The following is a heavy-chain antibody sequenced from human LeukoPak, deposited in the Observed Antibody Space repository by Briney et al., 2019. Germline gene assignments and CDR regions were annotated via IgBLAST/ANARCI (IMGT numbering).Heavy chain of an antibody. CDR1: GGSFSGYY. CDR3: ARGVVVVAAIVWFDP. D-gene: IGHD2-15*01. CDR2: INHSGST. Sequence: SETLSLTCAVDGGSFSGYYWSWIRPPPGKGLEWIGEINHSGSTNYNPSLKSRVTISVDTSKNQFSLKLSSVTAADTAVYYCARGVVVVAAIVWFDPWGQGTLVTVSS. J-gene: IGHJ5*02. V-gene: IGHV4-34*01.